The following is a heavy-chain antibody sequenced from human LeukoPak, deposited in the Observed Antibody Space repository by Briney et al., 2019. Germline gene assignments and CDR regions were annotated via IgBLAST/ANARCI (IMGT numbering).Heavy chain of an antibody. CDR3: AKDLDSGSYYTPGWVDY. V-gene: IGHV3-30*02. CDR1: GFTFSSYG. J-gene: IGHJ4*02. CDR2: IRYDGSNK. Sequence: QPGGSLRLSCAASGFTFSSYGMHWVRQAPGKGLEWVAFIRYDGSNKYYADSVKGRFTISRDNSKNTLYLQMNSLRAEDTAVYYCAKDLDSGSYYTPGWVDYWGQGTLVTVSS. D-gene: IGHD1-26*01.